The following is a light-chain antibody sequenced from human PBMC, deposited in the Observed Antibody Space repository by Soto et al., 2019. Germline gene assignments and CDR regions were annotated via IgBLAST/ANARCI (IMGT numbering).Light chain of an antibody. V-gene: IGKV3-20*01. CDR1: QTINGNY. CDR2: GAS. Sequence: EIVLTQSPGILSLSPGERATLSCRASQTINGNYLAWYQQRPGQAPRLLISGASNRATGVPDKFSGSGSGTDFTLTISRLGPEDFAVYYCQQYNAPRWTFGQGTKVEI. CDR3: QQYNAPRWT. J-gene: IGKJ1*01.